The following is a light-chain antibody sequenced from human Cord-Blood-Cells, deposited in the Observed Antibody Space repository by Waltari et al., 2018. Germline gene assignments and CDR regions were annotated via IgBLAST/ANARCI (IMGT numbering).Light chain of an antibody. J-gene: IGKJ1*01. V-gene: IGKV3-15*01. CDR3: QQYNSWPLT. CDR1: QSISSN. Sequence: ELVMTQSPATLSVSPGERASLSCTASQSISSNLAWYQQKPGQAPKLLIYGASTRATGIPARFSGSGSGTDFTLTISSLQSEDFAVYYCQQYNSWPLTFGQGTKVEIK. CDR2: GAS.